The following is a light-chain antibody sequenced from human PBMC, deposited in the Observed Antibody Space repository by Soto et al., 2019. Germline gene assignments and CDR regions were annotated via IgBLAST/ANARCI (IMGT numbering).Light chain of an antibody. CDR1: QSVSTY. CDR2: ATS. Sequence: IQVTQSPSSLSASAGDRVTITCRTSQSVSTYISWYHQKPGKAPYLLLYATSTLQTGVPSRFSGAGSGTEFTRTISMLQPEDFATYYCQQSYDFPWTFGQGTKVEI. CDR3: QQSYDFPWT. J-gene: IGKJ1*01. V-gene: IGKV1-39*01.